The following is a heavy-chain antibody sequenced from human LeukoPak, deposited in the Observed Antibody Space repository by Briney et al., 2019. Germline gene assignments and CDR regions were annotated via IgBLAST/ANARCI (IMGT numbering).Heavy chain of an antibody. Sequence: PGRPLRLSCAASGFSFTMYGIHWVRQAPGKGLEWVAVISTDGNNEYYANSVKGRFTISRDNSKNTVYLQMTSLRTEDTAVYYCARGYGRYFDYWGQGTLVTVSS. CDR1: GFSFTMYG. CDR3: ARGYGRYFDY. CDR2: ISTDGNNE. V-gene: IGHV3-30*03. D-gene: IGHD5-18*01. J-gene: IGHJ4*02.